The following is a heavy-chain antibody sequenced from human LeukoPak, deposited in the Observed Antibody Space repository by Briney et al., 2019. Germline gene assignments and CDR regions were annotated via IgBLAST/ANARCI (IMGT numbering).Heavy chain of an antibody. CDR2: ITWNSDAI. CDR3: AKGTSSWHEFDY. CDR1: GFAFDDYA. D-gene: IGHD6-13*01. V-gene: IGHV3-9*01. Sequence: GGSLRLSCAASGFAFDDYAMHWVRQAPGKGLEWVSGITWNSDAIGYADSVKGRFTISRDNAKNSLYLQMESLRAEDTALYYCAKGTSSWHEFDYWGQGTLVTVSS. J-gene: IGHJ4*02.